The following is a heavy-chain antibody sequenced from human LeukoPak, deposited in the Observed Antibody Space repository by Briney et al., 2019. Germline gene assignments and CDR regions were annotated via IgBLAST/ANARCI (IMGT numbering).Heavy chain of an antibody. D-gene: IGHD1-26*01. CDR3: ARGVKSGNYNYWYFDL. Sequence: GGSLRLSCAASGFIFNIYSMNWVRQAPGKGLEWVSYISSSGSTIYYADSVKGRFTISRGNAKNFLYLQMNSLRDEDTAVYYCARGVKSGNYNYWYFDLWGRGTLVTVSS. J-gene: IGHJ2*01. CDR2: ISSSGSTI. V-gene: IGHV3-48*02. CDR1: GFIFNIYS.